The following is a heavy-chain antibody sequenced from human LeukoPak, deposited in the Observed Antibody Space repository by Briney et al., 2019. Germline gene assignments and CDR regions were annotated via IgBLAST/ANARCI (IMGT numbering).Heavy chain of an antibody. Sequence: SETLSLTCTVSGGSISSGSYYWSWIRQPAGKGLEWIGRIYTSGSTNYNPSLKSRVTISVDTSKNQFSLKLSSVTAADTAVYYCARDSFIAAAGDYYYGMDVWGQGTTVTVSS. J-gene: IGHJ6*02. D-gene: IGHD6-13*01. CDR3: ARDSFIAAAGDYYYGMDV. CDR2: IYTSGST. V-gene: IGHV4-61*02. CDR1: GGSISSGSYY.